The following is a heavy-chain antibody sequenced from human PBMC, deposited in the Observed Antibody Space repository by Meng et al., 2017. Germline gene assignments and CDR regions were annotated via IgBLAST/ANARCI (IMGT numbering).Heavy chain of an antibody. D-gene: IGHD6-25*01. CDR3: ARDEDISAAGKLFGDY. J-gene: IGHJ4*02. CDR1: GYNFPDYY. Sequence: VQWVQSGVEVKNPGAAVKVPCKPSGYNFPDYYIHWVRRAPGQGLEWMGRINPKSGDTHYAQKFQARVTMTGDTSISTAYMELSGLRSDDTAMYYCARDEDISAAGKLFGDYWGQGTLVTVSS. CDR2: INPKSGDT. V-gene: IGHV1-2*06.